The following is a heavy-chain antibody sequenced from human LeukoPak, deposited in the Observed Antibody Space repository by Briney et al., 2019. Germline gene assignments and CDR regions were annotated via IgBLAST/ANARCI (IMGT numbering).Heavy chain of an antibody. CDR1: RFTFSSYT. CDR2: ISYDGSNK. J-gene: IGHJ4*02. Sequence: GGSLRLSCAASRFTFSSYTMHWVRRAPGKGLEWVAVISYDGSNKYYADSVKGRFTISRDNSKSALYLQMNSLRAEDTAVYYCAGDFDYWGQGTLVTVSS. D-gene: IGHD3-10*01. CDR3: AGDFDY. V-gene: IGHV3-30-3*01.